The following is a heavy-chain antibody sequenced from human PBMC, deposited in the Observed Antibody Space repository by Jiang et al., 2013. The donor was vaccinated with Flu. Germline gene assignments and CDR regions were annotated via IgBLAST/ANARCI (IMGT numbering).Heavy chain of an antibody. V-gene: IGHV3-30-3*01. CDR3: ARDGHYYDSSGYYYYYYYGMDV. CDR1: GFTFSSYA. J-gene: IGHJ6*02. D-gene: IGHD3-22*01. Sequence: RLSCAASGFTFSSYAMHWVRQAPGKGLEWVAVISYDGSNKYYADSVKGRFTISRDNSKNTLYLQMNSLRAEDTAVYYCARDGHYYDSSGYYYYYYYGMDVWGQGTTVTVSS. CDR2: ISYDGSNK.